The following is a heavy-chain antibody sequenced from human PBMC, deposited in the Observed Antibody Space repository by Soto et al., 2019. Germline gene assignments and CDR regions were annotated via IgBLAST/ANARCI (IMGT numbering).Heavy chain of an antibody. D-gene: IGHD2-2*01. CDR2: IYYSGST. CDR1: GGCISSGGYY. V-gene: IGHV4-31*03. CDR3: ARDREDCISTSCYHPGLSFDY. J-gene: IGHJ4*02. Sequence: KPSETLSLTCTVSGGCISSGGYYWSWIRQHPGKGLEWIGYIYYSGSTYYNPSLKSRVTISVDTSKNQFSLKLSSVTAADTAVYYCARDREDCISTSCYHPGLSFDYWGQGTLVTVSS.